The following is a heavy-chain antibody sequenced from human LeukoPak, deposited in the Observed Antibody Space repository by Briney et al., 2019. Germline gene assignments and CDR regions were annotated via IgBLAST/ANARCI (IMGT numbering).Heavy chain of an antibody. CDR1: GYTFTSYG. V-gene: IGHV1-18*01. CDR3: ARDLSGGDPYYYYYMDV. J-gene: IGHJ6*03. Sequence: ASVKVSCKASGYTFTSYGISWVRQAPGQGLEWMGSISAYNGNTNYAQKLQGRVTMTTDTSTSTAYMELGSLRSDDTAVYYCARDLSGGDPYYYYYMDVWGKGTTVTVSS. D-gene: IGHD2-21*02. CDR2: ISAYNGNT.